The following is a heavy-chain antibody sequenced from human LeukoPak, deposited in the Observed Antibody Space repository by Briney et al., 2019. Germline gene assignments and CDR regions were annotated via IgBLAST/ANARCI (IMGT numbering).Heavy chain of an antibody. CDR1: GGSISSYY. Sequence: SETLTLTCTVSGGSISSYYWSWIRQPAGKGLEWVGRIYISGSTKYNPSLESRVTMSEDMSKNQFSLRLSSVTAADTAVYFCAREEVVAAGTGFYYYMDVWGKGTTVTVSS. D-gene: IGHD6-13*01. J-gene: IGHJ6*03. CDR3: AREEVVAAGTGFYYYMDV. CDR2: IYISGST. V-gene: IGHV4-4*07.